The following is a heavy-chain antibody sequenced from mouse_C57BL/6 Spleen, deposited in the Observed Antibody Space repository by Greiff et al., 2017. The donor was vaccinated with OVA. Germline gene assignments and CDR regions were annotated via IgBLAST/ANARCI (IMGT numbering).Heavy chain of an antibody. V-gene: IGHV1-4*01. CDR2: INPSSGYT. D-gene: IGHD1-1*01. J-gene: IGHJ2*01. Sequence: VQLQQSGADLARPGASVKMSCKASGYTFTSYTMHWVKQRPGQGLEWIGYINPSSGYTKYNQQFKDKATLTADKSSSTAYMQLSSLTSEDSAVYYCAKSLPLYVFDYWGQGTTLTVSS. CDR3: AKSLPLYVFDY. CDR1: GYTFTSYT.